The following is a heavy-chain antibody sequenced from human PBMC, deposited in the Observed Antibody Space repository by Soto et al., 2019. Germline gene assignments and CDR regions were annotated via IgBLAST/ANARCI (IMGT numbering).Heavy chain of an antibody. CDR3: ARDRGAAGNFDY. J-gene: IGHJ4*02. V-gene: IGHV1-69*13. D-gene: IGHD6-13*01. Sequence: SVKVSCKASGGTFSSYAISWVRQAPGQGLEWMGGIIPIFGTANYAQKFQGRVTITADESTSTAYMELSSLRSEDTAVYYCARDRGAAGNFDYWGQGTLVTVSS. CDR1: GGTFSSYA. CDR2: IIPIFGTA.